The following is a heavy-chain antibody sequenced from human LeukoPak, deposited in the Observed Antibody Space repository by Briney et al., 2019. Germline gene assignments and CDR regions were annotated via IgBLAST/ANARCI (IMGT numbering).Heavy chain of an antibody. V-gene: IGHV4-34*01. CDR1: GGSFSGYY. Sequence: SETLSLTCAVYGGSFSGYYWSWIRQPPGKGLEWIGEINHSGSTNYNPSLKSRVTISVDTSKNQFSLKLSSVTAADTAVYYCAKEPEGFLSGYHPYYFDYWGQGTLVTVSS. CDR2: INHSGST. CDR3: AKEPEGFLSGYHPYYFDY. D-gene: IGHD3-3*01. J-gene: IGHJ4*02.